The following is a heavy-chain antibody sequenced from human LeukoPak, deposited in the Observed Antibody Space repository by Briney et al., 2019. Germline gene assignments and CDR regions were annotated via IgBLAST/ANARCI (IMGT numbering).Heavy chain of an antibody. Sequence: PSQTLSLTCTVSGGSLSSGSYYWSWIRQPAGKGLEWIGRIYTSGSTNYNPSLKSRVTISVDTSKNQFSLKLSSVTAADTAVYYCARDNSVRDEGWWFNPWGQGTLVTVSS. CDR3: ARDNSVRDEGWWFNP. CDR1: GGSLSSGSYY. V-gene: IGHV4-61*02. J-gene: IGHJ5*02. D-gene: IGHD5-24*01. CDR2: IYTSGST.